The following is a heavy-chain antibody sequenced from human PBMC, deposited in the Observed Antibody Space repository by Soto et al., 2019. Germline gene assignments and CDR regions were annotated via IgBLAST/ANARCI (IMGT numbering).Heavy chain of an antibody. V-gene: IGHV3-33*01. CDR3: ARGTVHFDY. D-gene: IGHD4-17*01. CDR1: GFTFNTYG. J-gene: IGHJ4*02. CDR2: IWYAGSNK. Sequence: QVQPMESGGGVVQPGRSLRLSCAASGFTFNTYGIHWVRQAPGKGLEWVAVIWYAGSNKYYADSVKGRFTISRDNSKNTLYLQMNSLRAEDTAVYYCARGTVHFDYWGQGTLVTVSS.